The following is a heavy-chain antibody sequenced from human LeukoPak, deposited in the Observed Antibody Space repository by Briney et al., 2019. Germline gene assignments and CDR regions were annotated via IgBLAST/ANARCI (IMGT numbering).Heavy chain of an antibody. CDR3: ARRLYYGLGSYPNWFDP. Sequence: GESLKISCKGSGYSFTSYWIGWVRQMPGKGLEWMGIIYPGDSDTRYSPSFQGQVTISADKSISTAYLQWSSLKASDTAMYYCARRLYYGLGSYPNWFDPWGQGTLVTVSS. D-gene: IGHD3-10*01. J-gene: IGHJ5*02. CDR1: GYSFTSYW. CDR2: IYPGDSDT. V-gene: IGHV5-51*01.